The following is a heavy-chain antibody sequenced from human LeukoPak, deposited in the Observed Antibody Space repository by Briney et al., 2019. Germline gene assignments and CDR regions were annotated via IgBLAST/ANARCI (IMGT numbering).Heavy chain of an antibody. CDR1: GYTFTTYA. V-gene: IGHV1-2*04. CDR3: ATSTVTTQGYYYGMDV. Sequence: ASVKVSCKSSGYTFTTYAMHWVRQAPGQGLEWLGWINPNSGGTNYAQKFQGWVTMTRDTSISTAYMELSRLRSDDTAVYYCATSTVTTQGYYYGMDVWGQGTTVTVSS. D-gene: IGHD4-17*01. CDR2: INPNSGGT. J-gene: IGHJ6*02.